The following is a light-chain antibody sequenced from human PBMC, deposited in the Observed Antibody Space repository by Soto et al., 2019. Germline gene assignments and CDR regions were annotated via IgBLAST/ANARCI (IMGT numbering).Light chain of an antibody. CDR3: SSHAGSNHVV. V-gene: IGLV2-8*01. Sequence: QSALTQPPSASGSPGQSVTISCTGTSSDVGGYNYVSWYQQHPGKAPKLIIYEVNKRPSGVPARFSGSKSGNTASLTVSGPQAEDEADYYCSSHAGSNHVVFGGGTKVTVL. CDR2: EVN. J-gene: IGLJ2*01. CDR1: SSDVGGYNY.